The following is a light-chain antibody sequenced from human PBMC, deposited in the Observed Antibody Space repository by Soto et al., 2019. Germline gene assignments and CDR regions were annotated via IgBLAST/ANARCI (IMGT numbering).Light chain of an antibody. CDR2: TAS. V-gene: IGKV1-39*01. Sequence: DIQMTQSPSSLSASVGDRVTITCRASQSINSFLNWYQQKPGKAPKLLINTASILQSGVPSRFSGSGSGTDFTLTISSLQPEDSATYYCQQCDSTPQTFGGGTRVEIK. CDR1: QSINSF. CDR3: QQCDSTPQT. J-gene: IGKJ4*01.